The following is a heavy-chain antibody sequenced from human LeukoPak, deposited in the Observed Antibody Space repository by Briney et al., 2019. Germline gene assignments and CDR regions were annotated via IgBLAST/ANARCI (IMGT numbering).Heavy chain of an antibody. CDR1: GFTFSSYS. J-gene: IGHJ4*02. CDR2: ISSSSSYI. D-gene: IGHD6-6*01. V-gene: IGHV3-21*01. CDR3: ARDAGSSIAAH. Sequence: GSLRLSCAASGFTFSSYSVNWVRQAPGKGLEWVSSISSSSSYIYYADSVKGRFTISRDNAKNSLYLQMNSLRAEDTAVYYCARDAGSSIAAHWGQGTLVTVSS.